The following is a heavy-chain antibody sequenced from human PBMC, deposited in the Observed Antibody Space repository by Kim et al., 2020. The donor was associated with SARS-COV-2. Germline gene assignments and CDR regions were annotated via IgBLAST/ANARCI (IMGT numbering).Heavy chain of an antibody. D-gene: IGHD2-21*02. V-gene: IGHV3-21*06. CDR1: GFTFSSYS. Sequence: GGSLRLSCAASGFTFSSYSMSWVRQAPGKGLEWVSTISSTSSHISYADSGKGRFTISRDNAKNLLFLQMNSLRAEDTAVYYCGRCFGGDGYWGQGTLVTVSS. J-gene: IGHJ4*02. CDR2: ISSTSSHI. CDR3: GRCFGGDGY.